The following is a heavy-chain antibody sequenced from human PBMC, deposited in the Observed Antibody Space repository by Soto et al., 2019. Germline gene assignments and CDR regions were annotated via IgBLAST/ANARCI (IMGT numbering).Heavy chain of an antibody. CDR2: ISSGSNHI. Sequence: GGSLRLSCAASGFNFSSHNINWVRQAPGKGLEWVSSISSGSNHIFYANSVRGRFTISRDNAKNSLYLQMNSLRAEDMAVYYCAKDRGRGSPLSGGMDVWGQGTTVTVSS. V-gene: IGHV3-21*01. CDR3: AKDRGRGSPLSGGMDV. CDR1: GFNFSSHN. J-gene: IGHJ6*02. D-gene: IGHD3-10*01.